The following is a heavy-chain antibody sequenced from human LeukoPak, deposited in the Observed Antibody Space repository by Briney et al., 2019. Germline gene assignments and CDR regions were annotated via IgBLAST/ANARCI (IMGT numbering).Heavy chain of an antibody. Sequence: SGPGLVKPSETLSLTCTVSGDSISSTSYYWGWIRQPPGKGLEWIGRIYTSGSTNYNPSLKSRVTISVDTSKNQFSLKLSSVTAADTAVYYCARDLGGYSYGPYYFDYWGQGTLVTVSS. CDR3: ARDLGGYSYGPYYFDY. CDR2: IYTSGST. CDR1: GDSISSTSYY. D-gene: IGHD5-18*01. J-gene: IGHJ4*02. V-gene: IGHV4-39*07.